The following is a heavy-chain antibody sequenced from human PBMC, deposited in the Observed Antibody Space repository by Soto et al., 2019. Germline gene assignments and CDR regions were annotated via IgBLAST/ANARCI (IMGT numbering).Heavy chain of an antibody. CDR2: ISSNGGST. CDR3: ARAQGGTTLAFDI. Sequence: GGSLRLSCAASGFTFSSYAMHWVRQAPGKGLEYVSAISSNGGSTYYANSVKGRFTISRDNSKNTLYLQMGSLRAEDMAVYYCARAQGGTTLAFDIWGQGTMVTVS. V-gene: IGHV3-64*01. D-gene: IGHD1-1*01. J-gene: IGHJ3*02. CDR1: GFTFSSYA.